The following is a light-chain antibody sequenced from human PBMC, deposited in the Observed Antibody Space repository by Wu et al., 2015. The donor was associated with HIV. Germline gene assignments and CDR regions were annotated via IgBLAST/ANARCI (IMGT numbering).Light chain of an antibody. CDR2: DAS. Sequence: EIVLTQSPATLSLSPRERATLSCRAIQSVSTFLAWFQQKPGQAPRLLIHDASKRATGIPARFSGSGSETDFTLTISSLEPEDFAVYYCQQRSAWPWTFGQGTKVEI. J-gene: IGKJ1*01. CDR1: QSVSTF. CDR3: QQRSAWPWT. V-gene: IGKV3-11*01.